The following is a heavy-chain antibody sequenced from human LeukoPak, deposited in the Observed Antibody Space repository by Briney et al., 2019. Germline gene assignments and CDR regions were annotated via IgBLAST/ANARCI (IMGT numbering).Heavy chain of an antibody. V-gene: IGHV4-34*01. CDR1: GGSFSGYY. J-gene: IGHJ4*02. CDR2: INHSGST. Sequence: SETLSLTCAVYGGSFSGYYWCWTRQPPGKGLEWIGEINHSGSTNYNPSLKSRVTISVDTSKNQFSLKLSSVTAADTAVYYCGRGAATGYYVDYWGQGSLVTVSS. CDR3: GRGAATGYYVDY. D-gene: IGHD6-25*01.